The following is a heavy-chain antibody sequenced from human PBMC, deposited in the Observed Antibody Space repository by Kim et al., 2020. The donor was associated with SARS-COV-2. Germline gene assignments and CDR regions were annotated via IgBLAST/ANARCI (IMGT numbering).Heavy chain of an antibody. CDR3: ARCSTHTLYGSGSYFRRVPDY. Sequence: ASVKVSCKASGYTFTSYGISWVRQAPGQGLEWMGWISAYNGNTNYAQKLQGRVTMTTDTSTSTAYMELRSLRSDDTAVYYCARCSTHTLYGSGSYFRRVPDYWGQGTLVTVSS. J-gene: IGHJ4*02. D-gene: IGHD3-10*01. CDR1: GYTFTSYG. V-gene: IGHV1-18*04. CDR2: ISAYNGNT.